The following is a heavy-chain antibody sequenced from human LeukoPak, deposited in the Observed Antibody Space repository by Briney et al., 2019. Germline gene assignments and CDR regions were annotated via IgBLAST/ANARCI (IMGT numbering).Heavy chain of an antibody. J-gene: IGHJ4*02. Sequence: GGSLQLSCAASGFSFSIYSMNWVRPAPGKGLEWVSSISSSSSYIYYADSVKGRFTISRDNAKNSLYLQMNSLRAEDTAVYYCAREGAAGYYFDYWGQGTLVTVSS. CDR3: AREGAAGYYFDY. CDR2: ISSSSSYI. CDR1: GFSFSIYS. D-gene: IGHD6-13*01. V-gene: IGHV3-21*01.